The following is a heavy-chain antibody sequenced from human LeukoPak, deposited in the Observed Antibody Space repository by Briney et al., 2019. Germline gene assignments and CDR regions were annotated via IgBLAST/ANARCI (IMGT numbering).Heavy chain of an antibody. V-gene: IGHV4-59*01. CDR3: ARVCYGRGYYYYYMDV. J-gene: IGHJ6*03. Sequence: SETLSLTCTVSGGSISSYYWSWIRQPPGKGLEWIGYIYYSGSTNYNPSLKSRVTISVDTSKNQFSLKLSSVTAADTAVYYCARVCYGRGYYYYYMDVWGKGTTLTVSS. D-gene: IGHD2-2*01. CDR2: IYYSGST. CDR1: GGSISSYY.